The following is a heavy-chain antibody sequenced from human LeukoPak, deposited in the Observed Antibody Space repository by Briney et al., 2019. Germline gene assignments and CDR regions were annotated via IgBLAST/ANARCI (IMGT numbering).Heavy chain of an antibody. Sequence: PGESLKISCKASGYILTSYWIGWVRQMPGKGLEWMGFIYPGGSDTRYSPSFQGQVTISADKSISTAYLQWSSLKASDTAMYYCARQGILTGTAYFDYWGQGTLVTVSS. CDR2: IYPGGSDT. CDR3: ARQGILTGTAYFDY. D-gene: IGHD1-20*01. J-gene: IGHJ4*02. V-gene: IGHV5-51*01. CDR1: GYILTSYW.